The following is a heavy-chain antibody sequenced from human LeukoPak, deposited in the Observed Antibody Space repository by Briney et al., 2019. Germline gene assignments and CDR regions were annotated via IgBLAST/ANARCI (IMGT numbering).Heavy chain of an antibody. D-gene: IGHD6-13*01. J-gene: IGHJ4*02. CDR3: ASWYDVTLDY. Sequence: GGSLRLSCAAPGFTFSSHAMSWVRQAPGKGLEWVSSISGSGGSTYYADSVKGRVTISRDNSKSTLFLQMNSLRAEDTAVYYCASWYDVTLDYWGQGTLVTVSS. CDR2: ISGSGGST. CDR1: GFTFSSHA. V-gene: IGHV3-23*01.